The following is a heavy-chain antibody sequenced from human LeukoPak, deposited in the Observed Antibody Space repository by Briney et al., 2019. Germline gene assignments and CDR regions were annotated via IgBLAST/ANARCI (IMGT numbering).Heavy chain of an antibody. V-gene: IGHV3-30*02. Sequence: PGGSLRLSCAASGFTFSSYGMHWVRQAPGKGLEWVAFIWYDGRDKYYTDSVKGRFTISRDNSKSTLYLQMNSLRAEDTAMYYCAKDPYSYGSYFDYWGQGTLVTVSS. CDR3: AKDPYSYGSYFDY. J-gene: IGHJ4*02. CDR1: GFTFSSYG. CDR2: IWYDGRDK. D-gene: IGHD5-18*01.